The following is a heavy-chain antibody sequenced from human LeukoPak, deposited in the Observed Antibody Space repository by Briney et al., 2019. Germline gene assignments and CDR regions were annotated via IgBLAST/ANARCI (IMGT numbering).Heavy chain of an antibody. CDR1: GFTFSDYY. CDR3: APLAVASNYFDY. J-gene: IGHJ4*02. D-gene: IGHD6-19*01. CDR2: ISSSGSTI. V-gene: IGHV3-11*01. Sequence: GGSLRLSCAASGFTFSDYYMSWIRQAPGKGLEWVSYISSSGSTIYYADSVKGRFTISRDNAKNSLYLQMNSLRAEHTAVYYCAPLAVASNYFDYWGQGTLVTVSS.